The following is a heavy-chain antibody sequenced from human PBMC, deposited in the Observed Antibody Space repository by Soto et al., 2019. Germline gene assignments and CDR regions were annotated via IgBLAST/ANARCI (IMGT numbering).Heavy chain of an antibody. CDR3: ARDLKEYCSDGKCNWFDP. CDR1: GGSISSYY. D-gene: IGHD2-15*01. J-gene: IGHJ5*02. Sequence: TLSLTCTVSGGSISSYYWSWIRQPPGKGLEWIGYISYSGSTNYNPSLKSRVTISFDASKNEISLQVRSATAADAAVYYCARDLKEYCSDGKCNWFDPWGQGTLVTVSS. V-gene: IGHV4-59*01. CDR2: ISYSGST.